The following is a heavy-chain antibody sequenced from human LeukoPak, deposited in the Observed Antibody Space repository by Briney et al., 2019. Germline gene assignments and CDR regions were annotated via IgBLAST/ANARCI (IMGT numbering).Heavy chain of an antibody. J-gene: IGHJ4*02. CDR1: GGSISSSSYY. Sequence: PSETLSLTCTVSGGSISSSSYYWSWIRQPPGKGLEWIGSIYYSGSTNYNPSLKSRVTISVDTSKKKFSLSLSSVTAADTAVYYCARGSGGSYFDYWGQGTLVTVSS. V-gene: IGHV4-39*07. CDR2: IYYSGST. D-gene: IGHD1-26*01. CDR3: ARGSGGSYFDY.